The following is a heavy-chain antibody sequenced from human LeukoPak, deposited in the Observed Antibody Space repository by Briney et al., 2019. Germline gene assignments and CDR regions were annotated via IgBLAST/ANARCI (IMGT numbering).Heavy chain of an antibody. Sequence: ASVKVSCKASGGTFSSYAISWVRQAPGQGLEWMGRIIPILGIANYAQKFQGRVTITADKSTSTAYMELSSLRSEDTAVYYCAREMRSSSWYPFDYWGQGTLVTVSS. V-gene: IGHV1-69*04. CDR2: IIPILGIA. J-gene: IGHJ4*02. D-gene: IGHD6-13*01. CDR1: GGTFSSYA. CDR3: AREMRSSSWYPFDY.